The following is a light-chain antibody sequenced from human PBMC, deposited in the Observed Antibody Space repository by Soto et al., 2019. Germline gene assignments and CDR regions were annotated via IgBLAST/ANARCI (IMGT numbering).Light chain of an antibody. CDR2: DVS. Sequence: QSALTQPASVSGSPGQSITISCTGTSSDVGGYNYVSWYQQHPGKAPKLMIYDVSVRPSGVSNRFSGSKSGNTASLTISGLQAEDEADDYCSSYTSSSTLYVFGIGTKVTVL. J-gene: IGLJ1*01. CDR1: SSDVGGYNY. CDR3: SSYTSSSTLYV. V-gene: IGLV2-14*01.